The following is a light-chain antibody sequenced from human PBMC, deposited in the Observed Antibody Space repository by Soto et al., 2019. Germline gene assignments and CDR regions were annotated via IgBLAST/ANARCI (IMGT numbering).Light chain of an antibody. CDR3: QQRSNWPIT. CDR2: AAS. Sequence: EIVLTQSPATLSLSPGERATLSCRASQSVSSNLAWYQQKPGQAPRLLIYAASTRATGIPARFSGSGSGTDFTLTISSLEPEDFAVYYCQQRSNWPITFGQGTRLEIK. CDR1: QSVSSN. V-gene: IGKV3-11*01. J-gene: IGKJ5*01.